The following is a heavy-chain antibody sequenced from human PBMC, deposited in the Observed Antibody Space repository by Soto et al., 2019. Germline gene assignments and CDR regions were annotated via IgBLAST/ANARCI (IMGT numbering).Heavy chain of an antibody. CDR3: ARDRKESYYYYGMDV. Sequence: GGSLRLSCAASGFTFSSYSMNWVRQAPGKGLEWVSSISSSSSYIYYADSVKGRFTISRDNAKNSLYLQMNSLRAEDTAVYYCARDRKESYYYYGMDVWGQGTTVTVSS. V-gene: IGHV3-21*01. CDR2: ISSSSSYI. CDR1: GFTFSSYS. J-gene: IGHJ6*02.